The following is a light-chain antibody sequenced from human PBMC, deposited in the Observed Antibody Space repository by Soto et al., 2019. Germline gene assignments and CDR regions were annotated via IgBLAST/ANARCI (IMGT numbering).Light chain of an antibody. CDR2: GAS. CDR1: QSVTSN. J-gene: IGKJ1*01. CDR3: QQYNNWPPWT. V-gene: IGKV3-15*01. Sequence: ILMTPFPATLSVSPGDRATLSCRASQSVTSNLAWYQQKPGQAPRLLIYGASIRATGIPASFSGSESGTEFSLTISSLQSEDYSVYYCQQYNNWPPWTFGQGTKVDNK.